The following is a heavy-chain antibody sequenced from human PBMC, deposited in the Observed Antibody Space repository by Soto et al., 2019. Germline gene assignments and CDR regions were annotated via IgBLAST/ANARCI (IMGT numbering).Heavy chain of an antibody. V-gene: IGHV3-49*03. CDR2: IRSKAYDGTT. D-gene: IGHD3-3*01. CDR1: GFTFGDYA. J-gene: IGHJ6*02. Sequence: GGSLRLSCTASGFTFGDYAMSWFRQAPGKGLEWVGFIRSKAYDGTTEYAAAVKGRFTISRDDSKSIAYLQTNSLKTEDTAVYYCTRGQVDFWSGSFKNVWGQGTRVAVSS. CDR3: TRGQVDFWSGSFKNV.